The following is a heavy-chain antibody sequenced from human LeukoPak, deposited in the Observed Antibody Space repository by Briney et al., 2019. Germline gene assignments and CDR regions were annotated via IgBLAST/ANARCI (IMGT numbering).Heavy chain of an antibody. J-gene: IGHJ4*02. V-gene: IGHV3-23*01. CDR1: GFTFSSYA. CDR3: VRGSGGYDPLAFDS. D-gene: IGHD5-12*01. Sequence: GGSLRLSCAASGFTFSSYAMSWVRQAPGKGLEWVSAISGSGGSTYYADSVKGRFTISRDNPKNSLYLQMSSLRAEDTAVYHCVRGSGGYDPLAFDSWGQGTLVTVSS. CDR2: ISGSGGST.